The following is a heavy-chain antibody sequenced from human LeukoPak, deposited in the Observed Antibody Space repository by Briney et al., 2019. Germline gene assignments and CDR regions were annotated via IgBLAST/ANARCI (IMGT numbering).Heavy chain of an antibody. V-gene: IGHV1-8*02. CDR1: GYTFTSYG. J-gene: IGHJ5*02. Sequence: ASVKVSCKASGYTFTSYGISWVRQAPGQGLEWMGWMNPNSGNTGYAQKFQGRVTMTRNTSISTAYMELSSLRSEDTAVYYCARDCSSTSCYGWFDPWGQGTLVTVSS. CDR3: ARDCSSTSCYGWFDP. D-gene: IGHD2-2*01. CDR2: MNPNSGNT.